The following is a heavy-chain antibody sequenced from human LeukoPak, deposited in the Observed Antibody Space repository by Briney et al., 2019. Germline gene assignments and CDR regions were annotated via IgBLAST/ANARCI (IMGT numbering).Heavy chain of an antibody. CDR2: IYSGGST. J-gene: IGHJ1*01. CDR3: ARATSIAVEH. Sequence: PGGSLRLSCAASGFTVSSNYMGWVRQAPGKGLEWVSVIYSGGSTYYADSVKGRLTISRDNAKNSLYLQMNSLRDEDTAVYYCARATSIAVEHWGQGTLVTVSS. CDR1: GFTVSSNY. D-gene: IGHD6-19*01. V-gene: IGHV3-53*01.